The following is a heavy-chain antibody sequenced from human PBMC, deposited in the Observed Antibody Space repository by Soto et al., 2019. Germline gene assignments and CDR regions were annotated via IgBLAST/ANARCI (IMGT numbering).Heavy chain of an antibody. D-gene: IGHD3-10*01. V-gene: IGHV1-2*02. CDR1: GDSLDGYY. J-gene: IGHJ6*02. CDR2: IFPKSGGT. Sequence: VQLVQSGAEVRKPGASVKVSCTASGDSLDGYYIHWVRQTPGQGLEWMGWIFPKSGGTRLQRRFQGRVSITSESSTCPVYRDVTSLAFDDTAVYYCAREGMFHFEAKDYYPSTYGLDFWGQGTTVTVSS. CDR3: AREGMFHFEAKDYYPSTYGLDF.